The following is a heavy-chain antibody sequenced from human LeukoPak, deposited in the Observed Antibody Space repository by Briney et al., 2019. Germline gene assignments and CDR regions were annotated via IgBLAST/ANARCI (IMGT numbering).Heavy chain of an antibody. J-gene: IGHJ4*02. CDR3: ASYFGGYFDY. CDR2: IYYSGST. CDR1: GGSISSYY. V-gene: IGHV4-59*01. Sequence: SETLSLTCTDSGGSISSYYWSWIRQPPGKGLEWIGYIYYSGSTNYNPSLKSRVTISVDTSKNQFSLKLSSVTAADTAVYYCASYFGGYFDYWGQGTLVTVSS. D-gene: IGHD3-10*01.